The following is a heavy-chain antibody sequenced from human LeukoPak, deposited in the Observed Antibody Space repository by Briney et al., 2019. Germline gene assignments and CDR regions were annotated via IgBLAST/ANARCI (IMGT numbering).Heavy chain of an antibody. J-gene: IGHJ4*02. D-gene: IGHD1-26*01. Sequence: SGGSLRLSCAASGFTVSSNYMSWVRQAPGKGLEWVSVIYSGGSTYYADSVKGRFTISRDNSKNTLYLQMNSLRAEDTAVYYCARVKGRGSYYFDYWGQGTLVTVSS. CDR2: IYSGGST. CDR3: ARVKGRGSYYFDY. CDR1: GFTVSSNY. V-gene: IGHV3-53*01.